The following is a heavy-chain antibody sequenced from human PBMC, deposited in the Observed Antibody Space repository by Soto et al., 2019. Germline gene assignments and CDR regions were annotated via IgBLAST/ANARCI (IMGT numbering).Heavy chain of an antibody. D-gene: IGHD6-6*01. J-gene: IGHJ4*02. CDR1: GGSVSSGSYY. CDR2: IYYSGST. V-gene: IGHV4-61*01. Sequence: PSETLSLTCTVSGGSVSSGSYYWSWIRQPPGKGLEWIGYIYYSGSTNYNPSLKSRVTISVDTSKNQFSLKLSSVTAADTAVYYCARGAIAARGYFDYWGQGTLVTVS. CDR3: ARGAIAARGYFDY.